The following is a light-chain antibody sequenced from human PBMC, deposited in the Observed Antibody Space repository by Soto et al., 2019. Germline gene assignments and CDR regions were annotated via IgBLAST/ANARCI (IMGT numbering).Light chain of an antibody. Sequence: EIVMTQSPATLSVSPGERATLSCRASQSVSSNLACYQQKPGQAPRLLIYGASTRATGIPARFSGSGSGTEVALTISSLQSEYFAVSYCQRYNNWPRTFVQGTKVEIK. CDR3: QRYNNWPRT. J-gene: IGKJ1*01. CDR2: GAS. V-gene: IGKV3-15*01. CDR1: QSVSSN.